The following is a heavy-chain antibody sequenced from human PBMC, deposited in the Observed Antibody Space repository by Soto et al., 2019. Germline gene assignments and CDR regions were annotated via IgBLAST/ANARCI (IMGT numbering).Heavy chain of an antibody. V-gene: IGHV3-30-3*01. CDR3: AREVLCSRYFDF. D-gene: IGHD3-10*02. CDR2: MSYDGTTK. CDR1: GFIFSNYV. J-gene: IGHJ4*02. Sequence: QVQLVESGGGVVQPGRSLRLSCAASGFIFSNYVMYWVRQAPGKGLEWVAFMSYDGTTKSYADSVKGRFTISRDNSQNTLYLQMNSLRPEDTGVYYCAREVLCSRYFDFWGQVTLVTVSS.